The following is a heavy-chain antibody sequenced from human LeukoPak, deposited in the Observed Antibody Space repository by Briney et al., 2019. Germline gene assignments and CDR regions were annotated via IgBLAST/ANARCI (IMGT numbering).Heavy chain of an antibody. J-gene: IGHJ4*02. CDR2: IYYSGST. V-gene: IGHV4-59*01. D-gene: IGHD3-22*01. Sequence: SETLSLTCTVSGGSISSYYWSWIRQPPGKGLEWIGYIYYSGSTNYNPSLKSRVTISVDTSKNQFSLKLSSVTAADTAVYYCATDSSGYQIEYWGQGTLVTVFS. CDR1: GGSISSYY. CDR3: ATDSSGYQIEY.